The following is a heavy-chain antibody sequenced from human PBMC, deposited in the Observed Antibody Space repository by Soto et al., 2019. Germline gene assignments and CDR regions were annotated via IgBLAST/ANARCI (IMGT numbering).Heavy chain of an antibody. J-gene: IGHJ2*01. Sequence: GESLKIFCAASGFTFSRRGMHWVRQAPGKGLEWVAIIWYDGSHKYYEDSVKGRFAISRDNFKNMVYLEMESLSDEDTAMCYCVIHTSIASAGIYWYFDLWGSGTLVTVSS. CDR2: IWYDGSHK. D-gene: IGHD6-13*01. CDR1: GFTFSRRG. V-gene: IGHV3-33*01. CDR3: VIHTSIASAGIYWYFDL.